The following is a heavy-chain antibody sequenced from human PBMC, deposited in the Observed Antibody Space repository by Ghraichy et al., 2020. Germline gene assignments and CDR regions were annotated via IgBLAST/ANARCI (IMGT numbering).Heavy chain of an antibody. CDR1: GGSFSGYY. CDR2: INHSGST. V-gene: IGHV4-34*01. Sequence: SETLSLTCAVYGGSFSGYYWSWIRQPPGKGLEWIGEINHSGSTNYNPSLKSRVTISVDTSKNQFSLKLSSVTAADTAVYYCARVKDLYGPRNRYNWFDPWGQGTLVTVSS. D-gene: IGHD1/OR15-1a*01. CDR3: ARVKDLYGPRNRYNWFDP. J-gene: IGHJ5*02.